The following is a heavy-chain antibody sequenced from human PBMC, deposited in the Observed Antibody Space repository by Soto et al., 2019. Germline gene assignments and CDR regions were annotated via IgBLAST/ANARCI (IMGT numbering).Heavy chain of an antibody. CDR3: ARDKITGLFDP. V-gene: IGHV4-31*03. D-gene: IGHD2-8*02. J-gene: IGHJ5*02. CDR2: IYYSGST. CDR1: GGSISSGGYY. Sequence: PSETLSLTCTVSGGSISSGGYYWSWIRQHPGKGLEWIGYIYYSGSTSYNPSLKSRVTISVDTSKNQFSLKLTSVTAADTAVYYCARDKITGLFDPWGQGTLVTVSS.